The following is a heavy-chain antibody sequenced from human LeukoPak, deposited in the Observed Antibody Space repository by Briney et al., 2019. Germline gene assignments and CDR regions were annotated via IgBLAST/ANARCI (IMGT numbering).Heavy chain of an antibody. CDR3: ARDSTLTVTETNFDY. CDR2: ISSSSSYI. V-gene: IGHV3-21*01. CDR1: GFTFSSYS. Sequence: GGSLRLSCAASGFTFSSYSMNWVRQAPGKGLEWVSSISSSSSYIYYADSVKGRFSISRDNAKNSLYLQMNSLRAEDTAVYYCARDSTLTVTETNFDYWGQGTLVTVSS. D-gene: IGHD4-17*01. J-gene: IGHJ4*02.